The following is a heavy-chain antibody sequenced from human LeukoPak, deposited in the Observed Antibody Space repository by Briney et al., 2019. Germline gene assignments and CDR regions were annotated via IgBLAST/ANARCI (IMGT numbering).Heavy chain of an antibody. CDR1: GYTFTTYV. D-gene: IGHD6-19*01. V-gene: IGHV1-18*01. CDR3: AGERYSSGWYGF. CDR2: ISAYNGNT. Sequence: ASVKVSCKASGYTFTTYVITWVRQAPGQGLEWMGWISAYNGNTNYAQKLQGRVTMTTDTSTSTAYMELRSLRSDDTAVYYCAGERYSSGWYGFWGQGTLVTVSS. J-gene: IGHJ4*02.